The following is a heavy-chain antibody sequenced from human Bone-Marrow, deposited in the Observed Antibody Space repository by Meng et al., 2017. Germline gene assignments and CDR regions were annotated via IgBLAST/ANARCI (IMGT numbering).Heavy chain of an antibody. CDR3: ANVAGY. CDR1: GYTFTTYL. CDR2: INAGNGNT. V-gene: IGHV1-3*01. J-gene: IGHJ4*02. D-gene: IGHD1-14*01. Sequence: QIQLVQSGAEVKNPGASLTVSCKASGYTFTTYLRYWVRQAPGQRLEWMGWINAGNGNTIYSQNFQGRVIITRDTSATTAYMELSGLRPEDTAVYYCANVAGYWGQGTLVTVSS.